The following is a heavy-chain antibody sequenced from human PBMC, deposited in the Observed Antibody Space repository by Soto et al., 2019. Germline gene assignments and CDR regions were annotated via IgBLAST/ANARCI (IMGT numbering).Heavy chain of an antibody. D-gene: IGHD3-3*01. CDR1: GFSLTTSGVG. CDR2: IYWDDEK. J-gene: IGHJ4*02. Sequence: QITLNESGPTVVRPTETLTLTCRFSGFSLTTSGVGVGWIRQSPGKAPEWLALIYWDDEKRYSASLKSRLTITTDTSKNQVVLTVSDLDPTDTATYYCAHRVLRTVFGLVTTTAIYFDFWGQGTPVAVSS. CDR3: AHRVLRTVFGLVTTTAIYFDF. V-gene: IGHV2-5*02.